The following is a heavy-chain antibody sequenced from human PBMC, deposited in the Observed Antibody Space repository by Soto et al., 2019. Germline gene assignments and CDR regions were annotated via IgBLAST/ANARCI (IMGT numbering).Heavy chain of an antibody. Sequence: QVQLQESGPGLVKTSGTLSLTCAVSGGSISSSYWWSWVRQPPGKGLEWIGEINHSGSANFNPSLRGRVTISVDKSKKQFSLKLSSVTAADTAVYYCASRCGGDCYHFGSWGQGTLVTVSS. D-gene: IGHD2-21*02. CDR2: INHSGSA. J-gene: IGHJ4*02. CDR3: ASRCGGDCYHFGS. CDR1: GGSISSSYW. V-gene: IGHV4-4*02.